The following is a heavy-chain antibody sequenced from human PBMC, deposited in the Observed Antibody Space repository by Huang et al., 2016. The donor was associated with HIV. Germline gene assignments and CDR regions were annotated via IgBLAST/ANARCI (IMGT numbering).Heavy chain of an antibody. J-gene: IGHJ4*02. CDR1: GYTFTDSN. V-gene: IGHV1-2*02. Sequence: QVQLVQSGAEVKNSGASVRVSCKASGYTFTDSNIHWVRQAPGQGLEWMGWINPKRGGTIYAQRCQGRITMTRDTTISTVHMDLRRIQSDDTAVYFCARDWSFGSSTSPADWGQGTLVTVSS. D-gene: IGHD6-6*01. CDR3: ARDWSFGSSTSPAD. CDR2: INPKRGGT.